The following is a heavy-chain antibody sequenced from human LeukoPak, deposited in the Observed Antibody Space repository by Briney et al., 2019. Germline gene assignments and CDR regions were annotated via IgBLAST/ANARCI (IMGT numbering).Heavy chain of an antibody. J-gene: IGHJ6*03. V-gene: IGHV4-59*01. Sequence: PSETLSLTCTVSGGSISSYYWSWLRQPPGKGLEWIGYIYYTGSTNYNPSLKSRVAISVDTSKNQLSLNLSSVTAADTAVYYCARMRQQPYYYYHYMDVWGKGTTVTVSS. CDR1: GGSISSYY. CDR3: ARMRQQPYYYYHYMDV. CDR2: IYYTGST. D-gene: IGHD6-13*01.